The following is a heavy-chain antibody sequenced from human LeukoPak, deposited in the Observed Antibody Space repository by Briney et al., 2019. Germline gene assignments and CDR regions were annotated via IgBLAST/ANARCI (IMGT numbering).Heavy chain of an antibody. V-gene: IGHV4-31*03. J-gene: IGHJ5*02. D-gene: IGHD3-10*01. CDR3: ARDLRGKHDP. Sequence: PSETLSLTCTVSGGSISSGGYYWSWIRQHPGKGLEWVGYIYYSGSTYYNPSLKSRVTISVDTSKNQFSLKLSSVTAADTAVYYCARDLRGKHDPWGQGTLVTVSS. CDR2: IYYSGST. CDR1: GGSISSGGYY.